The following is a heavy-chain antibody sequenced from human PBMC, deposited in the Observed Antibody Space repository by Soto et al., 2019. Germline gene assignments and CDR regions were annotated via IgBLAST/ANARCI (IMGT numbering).Heavy chain of an antibody. V-gene: IGHV3-30-3*01. CDR2: ISYDGSNK. Sequence: PGGSLRLSCAASGFTFSSFAMHWVRQAPGKGLEWVAVISYDGSNKYYADSVKGRFTISRDNSKNTLYLQMNSLRAEDTAVYYCARDKRFPSEFDPWGQGTLVTVSS. J-gene: IGHJ5*02. CDR3: ARDKRFPSEFDP. CDR1: GFTFSSFA. D-gene: IGHD3-10*01.